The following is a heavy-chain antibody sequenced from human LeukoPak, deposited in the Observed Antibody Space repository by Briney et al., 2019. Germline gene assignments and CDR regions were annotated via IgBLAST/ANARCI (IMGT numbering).Heavy chain of an antibody. V-gene: IGHV4-34*01. J-gene: IGHJ6*02. D-gene: IGHD2-15*01. CDR3: ARGSIVVVVAASGIGDYYYYGMDV. CDR2: INHSGST. CDR1: GGSFSGYY. Sequence: KPSETLSLTCAVYGGSFSGYYWSWIRQPPGKGLEWIGEINHSGSTNYNPSLKSRVTISVDKSKNQFSLKLSSVTAADTAVYYCARGSIVVVVAASGIGDYYYYGMDVWGQGTTVTVSS.